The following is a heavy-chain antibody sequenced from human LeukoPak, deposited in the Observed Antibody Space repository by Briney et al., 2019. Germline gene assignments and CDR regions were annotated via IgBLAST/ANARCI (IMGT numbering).Heavy chain of an antibody. D-gene: IGHD3-3*01. V-gene: IGHV3-21*01. J-gene: IGHJ6*03. CDR1: GFTFSSYS. CDR3: ARATYYDFWSGYYTSYYYYYMDV. CDR2: ISSSSSYI. Sequence: GGSLRLSCAASGFTFSSYSMNWVRQAPGKGLEWVSSISSSSSYIYYADSVKGRFTISRDNAKNSLYLQMNSLRAEDTAVYYCARATYYDFWSGYYTSYYYYYMDVWGKGTTVTVSS.